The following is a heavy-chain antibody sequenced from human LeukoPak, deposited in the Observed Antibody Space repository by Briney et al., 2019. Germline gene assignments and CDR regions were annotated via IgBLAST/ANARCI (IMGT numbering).Heavy chain of an antibody. V-gene: IGHV1-2*02. J-gene: IGHJ6*03. Sequence: ASVKVSCKASGYTFTGHYMHWVRQAPGQGLEWMGWINPKNAGTNYAQKFQGRVTMTRDTSTGTVYMELSRLRSDDTAVYYCARVGCPVTTDWGYYYYYYYMDVWGKGTTVTVSS. CDR3: ARVGCPVTTDWGYYYYYYYMDV. CDR1: GYTFTGHY. D-gene: IGHD4-17*01. CDR2: INPKNAGT.